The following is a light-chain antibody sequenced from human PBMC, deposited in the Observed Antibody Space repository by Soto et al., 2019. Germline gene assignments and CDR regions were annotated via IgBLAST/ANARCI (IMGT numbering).Light chain of an antibody. Sequence: DIQMTQSPSSLSASVGDRVTITCQASQDINIHLNWYQQKPGKAPRLLIFDSYNLEAGVPSRFSGRGSGTTFSFTISSLQPEDIATFYCLQYDDLPYTFGQGTKLEI. CDR2: DSY. CDR1: QDINIH. CDR3: LQYDDLPYT. J-gene: IGKJ2*01. V-gene: IGKV1-33*01.